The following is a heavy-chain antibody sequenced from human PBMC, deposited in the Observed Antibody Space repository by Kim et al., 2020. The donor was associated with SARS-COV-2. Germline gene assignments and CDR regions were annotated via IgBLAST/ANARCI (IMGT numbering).Heavy chain of an antibody. CDR3: AEDDPKLESDY. D-gene: IGHD6-6*01. CDR2: IYCSGNT. Sequence: SETLSLTCTVYGGSISSNNCYWGRIRQPQGKGLVGVMSIYCSGNTYYNPTLQSRVTISLDTSKNHFSLTLSSVPAAATSVFSCAEDDPKLESDYCG. V-gene: IGHV4-39*01. CDR1: GGSISSNNCY. J-gene: IGHJ4*01.